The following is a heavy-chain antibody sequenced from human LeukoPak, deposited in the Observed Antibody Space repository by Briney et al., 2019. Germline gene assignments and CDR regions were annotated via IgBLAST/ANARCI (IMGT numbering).Heavy chain of an antibody. V-gene: IGHV3-48*04. J-gene: IGHJ4*02. Sequence: GGSLRLSCAASGFTFSSYSMNWVRQAPGKGLEWVSYICSSSSTIYYADSVKGRFTISRDNAKNSLYPQMNSLRAEDTAVYYCARDRGSSTFDYWGQGTLVTVSS. CDR3: ARDRGSSTFDY. CDR1: GFTFSSYS. CDR2: ICSSSSTI. D-gene: IGHD4-11*01.